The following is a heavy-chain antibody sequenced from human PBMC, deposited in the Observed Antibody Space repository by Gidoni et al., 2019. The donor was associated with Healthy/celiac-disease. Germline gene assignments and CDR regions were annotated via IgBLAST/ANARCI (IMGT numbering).Heavy chain of an antibody. Sequence: QLQLQESGPGLVKPSETLSLTCTVSGGSISSSSYYWGWIRQPPGKGLEWIGGIYYSGSTYYNPSLKSRVTISVDTSKNQFSLKLSSVTAADTAVYYCARHERSSWYFGYWGQGTLVTVSS. J-gene: IGHJ4*02. CDR2: IYYSGST. V-gene: IGHV4-39*01. CDR1: GGSISSSSYY. D-gene: IGHD6-13*01. CDR3: ARHERSSWYFGY.